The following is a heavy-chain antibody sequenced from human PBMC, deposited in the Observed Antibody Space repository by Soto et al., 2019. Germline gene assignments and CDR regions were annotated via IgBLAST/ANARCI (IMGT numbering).Heavy chain of an antibody. D-gene: IGHD4-4*01. V-gene: IGHV4-4*02. J-gene: IGHJ4*02. CDR1: GDSISNNNW. CDR3: AKTGGYSSAYLDY. Sequence: QVQLQESGPGLVKPSGTLSLTCAVSGDSISNNNWWSWVRQPPGKGLEWIGEIYHRGGTNYNPSLKSRVTISVDKSKIPCSLRLSSVTAADTAVYYCAKTGGYSSAYLDYWGQGTVVTVSS. CDR2: IYHRGGT.